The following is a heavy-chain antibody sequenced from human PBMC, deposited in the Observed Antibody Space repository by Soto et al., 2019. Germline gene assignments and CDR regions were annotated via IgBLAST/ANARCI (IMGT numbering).Heavy chain of an antibody. Sequence: QVQLVQSGAEVKKPGASVKVSCEASGYTFTRYAMHWVRQAPGQRLEWMGWINAGNGNTKYSQKFQGRVTITRDTSASTAYMELSSLRSEDTAVYYCASSNIVAAPYGMDVWGQGTTVTVSS. V-gene: IGHV1-3*01. CDR1: GYTFTRYA. J-gene: IGHJ6*02. D-gene: IGHD6-13*01. CDR2: INAGNGNT. CDR3: ASSNIVAAPYGMDV.